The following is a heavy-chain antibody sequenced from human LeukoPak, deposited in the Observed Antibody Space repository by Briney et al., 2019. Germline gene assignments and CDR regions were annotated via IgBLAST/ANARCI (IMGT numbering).Heavy chain of an antibody. CDR1: NYTFSDFF. Sequence: ASVKVSCKSSNYTFSDFFIHWVRQAPGQGLEWMGRIHPHTGGSDSTQKFRGRVKLTRDTSTDTVYMELNRLTSDDTATYYCARGEGGIPRYFNYGFDVWGRGTTVIVSS. CDR2: IHPHTGGS. J-gene: IGHJ6*02. D-gene: IGHD1-26*01. V-gene: IGHV1-2*06. CDR3: ARGEGGIPRYFNYGFDV.